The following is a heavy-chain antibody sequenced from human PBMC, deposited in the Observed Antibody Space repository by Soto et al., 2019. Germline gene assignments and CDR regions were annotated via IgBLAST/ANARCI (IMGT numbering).Heavy chain of an antibody. J-gene: IGHJ6*02. CDR3: AREPRRRGSSWYGIYYYGMDV. D-gene: IGHD6-13*01. CDR2: IIPIFGTA. CDR1: GGTFSSYA. V-gene: IGHV1-69*01. Sequence: QVQLVQSGAEVKKPGSSVKVSCKASGGTFSSYAISWVRQAPGQGLEWMGGIIPIFGTANYAQKFQGRVTITADESKSTAYMELSSLRSEDTAVYYCAREPRRRGSSWYGIYYYGMDVWGQGTTVTVSS.